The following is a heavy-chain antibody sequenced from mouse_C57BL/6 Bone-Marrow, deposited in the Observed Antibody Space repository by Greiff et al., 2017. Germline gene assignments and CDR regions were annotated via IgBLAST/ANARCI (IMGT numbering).Heavy chain of an antibody. CDR1: GYTFTSYG. Sequence: EVQLQQSGAELVRPGSSVKMSCKTSGYTFTSYGINWVKQRPGQGLEWIGYIYIRNGCTKYNEKFKGKATLTADTSSSTAYMQLSSLTSEDSAIYFCARGNPRAMDYWGQGTSLTVSS. CDR2: IYIRNGCT. J-gene: IGHJ2*02. V-gene: IGHV1-58*01. CDR3: ARGNPRAMDY. D-gene: IGHD3-1*01.